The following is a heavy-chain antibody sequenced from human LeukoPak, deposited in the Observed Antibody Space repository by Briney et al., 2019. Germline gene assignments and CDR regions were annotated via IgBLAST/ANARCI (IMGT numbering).Heavy chain of an antibody. D-gene: IGHD3-3*01. CDR3: ARGDRITIFGVVIMVGGFDY. Sequence: GSLRLSCAASGFTFSSYGMHWVRQAPGKGLEWVAVISYDGSNKYYADSVKGRFTISRDNSKNTLYLQMNSLRAEDTAVYYCARGDRITIFGVVIMVGGFDYWGQGTLVTVSS. CDR2: ISYDGSNK. CDR1: GFTFSSYG. J-gene: IGHJ4*02. V-gene: IGHV3-30*03.